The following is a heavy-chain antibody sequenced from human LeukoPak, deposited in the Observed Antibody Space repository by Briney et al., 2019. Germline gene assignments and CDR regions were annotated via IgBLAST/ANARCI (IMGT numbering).Heavy chain of an antibody. CDR2: VNYGGST. CDR1: GGSISTYY. D-gene: IGHD5-12*01. J-gene: IGHJ4*02. V-gene: IGHV4-59*08. CDR3: ARRDIVATIST. Sequence: SETLSLTCTFSGGSISTYYWSWIRQPPGKGLEWIGYVNYGGSTNYNPSLKSRVTISIDTSKNQFSLKLSSVTAADTAVYFCARRDIVATISTWGQGTLITVSS.